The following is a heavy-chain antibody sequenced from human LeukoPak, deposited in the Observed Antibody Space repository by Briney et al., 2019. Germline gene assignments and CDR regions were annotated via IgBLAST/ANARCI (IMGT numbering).Heavy chain of an antibody. V-gene: IGHV3-23*01. CDR2: ISGSGGST. CDR3: AKDHRGDLDKWELLRGYYFDY. Sequence: HPGGSLRLSCAASGFTFSGYTMSWVRQAPGKGLEWVSAISGSGGSTYYADSVKGRFTISRDNSKNTLYLQMNSLRAEDTAVYYCAKDHRGDLDKWELLRGYYFDYWGQGTLVTVSS. CDR1: GFTFSGYT. J-gene: IGHJ4*02. D-gene: IGHD1-26*01.